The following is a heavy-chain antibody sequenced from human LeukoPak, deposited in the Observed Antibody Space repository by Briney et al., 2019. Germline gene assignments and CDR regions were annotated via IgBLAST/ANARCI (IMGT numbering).Heavy chain of an antibody. Sequence: PGGSLRLSCAASGLTFSSYAMSWVRQAPGKGLEWVSAISGSGGSTYYADSVKGRFTISRDNSKNTLYLQMNSLRAEDTAVYYCAKDYPYYRIAAAGTGFDYWGQGTLVTVSS. V-gene: IGHV3-23*01. D-gene: IGHD6-13*01. CDR2: ISGSGGST. CDR3: AKDYPYYRIAAAGTGFDY. CDR1: GLTFSSYA. J-gene: IGHJ4*02.